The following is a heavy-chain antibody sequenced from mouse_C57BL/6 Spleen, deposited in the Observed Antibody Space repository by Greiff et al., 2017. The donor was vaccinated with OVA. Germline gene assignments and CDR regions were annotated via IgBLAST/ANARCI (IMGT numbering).Heavy chain of an antibody. D-gene: IGHD1-1*01. J-gene: IGHJ3*01. CDR3: ARWDYYGMGAWFAY. CDR2: INPNNGGT. V-gene: IGHV1-18*01. CDR1: GYTFTDYN. Sequence: EVQLQQSGPELVKPGASVKIPCKASGYTFTDYNMDWVKQSHGKSLEWIGDINPNNGGTIYNQKFKGKATLTVDKSSSTAYMELRSLTSEDTAVYYCARWDYYGMGAWFAYWGQGTLVTVSA.